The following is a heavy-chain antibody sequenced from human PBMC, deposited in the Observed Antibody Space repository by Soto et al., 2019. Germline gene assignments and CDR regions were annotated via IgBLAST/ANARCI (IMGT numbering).Heavy chain of an antibody. V-gene: IGHV3-23*01. J-gene: IGHJ4*02. D-gene: IGHD2-2*01. CDR2: ISVSGTST. Sequence: CGSLRLSCGASALNLSHIAMNRVRDSPGKGLEWTSAISVSGTSTHDADSVQGRFIISRDNSNGTLYLQMDSLRDDDSAVYYCAKGRRVGISSPLDLWGQRTPVTV. CDR3: AKGRRVGISSPLDL. CDR1: ALNLSHIA.